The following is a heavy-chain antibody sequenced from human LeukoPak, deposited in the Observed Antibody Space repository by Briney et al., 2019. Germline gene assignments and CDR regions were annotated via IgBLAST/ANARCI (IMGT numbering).Heavy chain of an antibody. V-gene: IGHV3-23*01. Sequence: GGSLRLSCAASGFTFSNYGMSWVRQAPGKGLEWVSGVSGSDGSTHSADSVKGRFTISRDNSKNTLYLQMNSLRAEDTAVYYCAKEGRYYGSGTQGYGMDVWGQGTTVTVSS. CDR3: AKEGRYYGSGTQGYGMDV. CDR2: VSGSDGST. CDR1: GFTFSNYG. D-gene: IGHD3-10*01. J-gene: IGHJ6*02.